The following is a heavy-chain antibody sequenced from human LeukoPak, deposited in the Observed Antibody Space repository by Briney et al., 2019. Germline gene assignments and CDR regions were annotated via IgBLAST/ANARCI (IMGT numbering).Heavy chain of an antibody. Sequence: ASVTVSCKASGYTFTGYYMQWVRQAPGQGLEWMGWINPNSGGTNYAQKSQGRVTMTRDTAISTAYMELSRLRSDDTAVYYCASNYYDSSGLLDGWYFDYWGQGTLVTVSS. J-gene: IGHJ4*02. CDR3: ASNYYDSSGLLDGWYFDY. V-gene: IGHV1-2*02. D-gene: IGHD3-22*01. CDR2: INPNSGGT. CDR1: GYTFTGYY.